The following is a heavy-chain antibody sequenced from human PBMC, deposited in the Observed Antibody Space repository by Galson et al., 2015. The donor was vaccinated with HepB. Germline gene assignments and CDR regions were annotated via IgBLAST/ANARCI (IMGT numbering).Heavy chain of an antibody. CDR3: ARASSPPLRGWYFFYY. Sequence: SLRLSCAASGFTFSSYAMSWVRQAPGKGLEWVSAISGSGGSTYYADSVKGRFTISRDNSKNTLYLQMNSPRAEDTAVYYCARASSPPLRGWYFFYYWGQGTLVTVSS. CDR2: ISGSGGST. V-gene: IGHV3-23*01. J-gene: IGHJ4*02. CDR1: GFTFSSYA. D-gene: IGHD6-19*01.